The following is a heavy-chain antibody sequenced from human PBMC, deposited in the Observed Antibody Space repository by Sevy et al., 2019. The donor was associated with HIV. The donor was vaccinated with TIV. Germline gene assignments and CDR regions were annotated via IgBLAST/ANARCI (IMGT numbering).Heavy chain of an antibody. Sequence: SETLSLTCSVSAGSISSYYRSWIRQPPGKGLEWIGYIYYSGTTDYNPSLKSRVTISQDKSKKVFSLRLRSVTAADTAVYYCARDNAILTPRAFDIWGQGTMVTVSS. V-gene: IGHV4-59*13. J-gene: IGHJ3*02. CDR1: AGSISSYY. D-gene: IGHD3-9*01. CDR2: IYYSGTT. CDR3: ARDNAILTPRAFDI.